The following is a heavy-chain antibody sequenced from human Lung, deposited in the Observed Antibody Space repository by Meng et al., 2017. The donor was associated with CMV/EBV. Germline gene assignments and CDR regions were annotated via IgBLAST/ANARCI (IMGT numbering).Heavy chain of an antibody. Sequence: GEXXKISCAASGFPFSGSAMHWVRQASGKGLEWVGRIRSKANSYATAYAASVKGRFTISRDDSKNTAYLQMNSLKTEDKAVYYCTGYCNNTSCLLYYYEGMDVWXQGTTVTVSS. CDR2: IRSKANSYAT. D-gene: IGHD2-2*01. J-gene: IGHJ6*02. CDR1: GFPFSGSA. V-gene: IGHV3-73*01. CDR3: TGYCNNTSCLLYYYEGMDV.